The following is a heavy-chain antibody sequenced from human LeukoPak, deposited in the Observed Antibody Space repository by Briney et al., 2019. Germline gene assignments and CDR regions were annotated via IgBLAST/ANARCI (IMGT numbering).Heavy chain of an antibody. V-gene: IGHV3-30*02. CDR3: AKDPIAARYYYYMDV. D-gene: IGHD6-6*01. CDR1: GFTLSSYG. CDR2: IWYDGSNK. J-gene: IGHJ6*03. Sequence: GGSLRLSCAASGFTLSSYGMHWVRQAPGKGLEWVAVIWYDGSNKYYADSVKGRFTISRDNSKNTLYLQMNSLRAEDTAVYYCAKDPIAARYYYYMDVWGKGTTVTVSS.